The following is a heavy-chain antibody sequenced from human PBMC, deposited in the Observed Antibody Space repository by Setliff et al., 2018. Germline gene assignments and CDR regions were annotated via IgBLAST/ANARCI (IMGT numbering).Heavy chain of an antibody. CDR1: GFTFSNYY. V-gene: IGHV3-11*01. Sequence: PGGSVRLSCAASGFTFSNYYMTWIRQAPGKGLEWISYIHDSGNPTYYADSVKGRFTVSRDNAKNSLYLQMTSLRAEDTAIYYCARTTGYRLEGDFDYWGQGTLVTVSS. D-gene: IGHD3-16*01. J-gene: IGHJ4*02. CDR3: ARTTGYRLEGDFDY. CDR2: IHDSGNPT.